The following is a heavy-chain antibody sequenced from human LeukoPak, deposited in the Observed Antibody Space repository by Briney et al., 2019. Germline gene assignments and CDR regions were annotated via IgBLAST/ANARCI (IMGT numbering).Heavy chain of an antibody. V-gene: IGHV4-39*07. CDR2: MYYSGTT. D-gene: IGHD3-10*01. J-gene: IGHJ6*03. Sequence: PSETLSLTCTVSGGSISSSSYYWGWIRQPPGKGLEWIGSMYYSGTTYYNPSLKSRVTMSVDTSKNQFSLKLSSVTAADTAVYYCAREGPMVRGVIYPHYYYYYMDVWGKGTTVTISS. CDR3: AREGPMVRGVIYPHYYYYYMDV. CDR1: GGSISSSSYY.